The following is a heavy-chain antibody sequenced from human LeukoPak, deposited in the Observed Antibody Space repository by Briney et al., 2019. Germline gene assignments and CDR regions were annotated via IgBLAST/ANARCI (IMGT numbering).Heavy chain of an antibody. Sequence: PSETLSLTCTVSGGSISRSSYYWGWIRQPPGKGLEWIGNMAYSGSTYSNPSLKSLVTIAEDTSKTQFSLKLSSVTAADTAVYYCATSYTSSQYGSGYMDVWGKGTTVTVSS. V-gene: IGHV4-39*01. D-gene: IGHD3-10*01. CDR1: GGSISRSSYY. J-gene: IGHJ6*03. CDR2: MAYSGST. CDR3: ATSYTSSQYGSGYMDV.